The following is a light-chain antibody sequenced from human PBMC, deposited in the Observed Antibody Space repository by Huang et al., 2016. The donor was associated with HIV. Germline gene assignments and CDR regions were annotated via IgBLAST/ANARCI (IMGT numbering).Light chain of an antibody. V-gene: IGKV1-5*03. CDR2: KAS. CDR1: QNINSW. Sequence: DIQMTQSPSTLSASVGDRVTITCRASQNINSWLAWYQQKPGRAPKLLIYKASSLESGVPSRFSGSGSGTEFTLTISSLQPDDFATYYCQHYNGCSRTFGRGTKVEIK. CDR3: QHYNGCSRT. J-gene: IGKJ1*01.